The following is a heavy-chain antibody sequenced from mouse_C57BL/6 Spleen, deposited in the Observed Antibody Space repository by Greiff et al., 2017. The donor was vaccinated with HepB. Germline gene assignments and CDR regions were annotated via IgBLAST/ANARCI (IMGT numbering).Heavy chain of an antibody. CDR3: ARSILYDYYAMDY. V-gene: IGHV1-53*01. D-gene: IGHD1-1*01. J-gene: IGHJ4*01. CDR2: INPSNGGT. CDR1: GYTFTSYW. Sequence: QVQLQQSGTELVKPGASVKLSCKASGYTFTSYWMHWVKQRPGQGLEWIGNINPSNGGTNYNEKFKSKATLTVDKSSSTAYMQLSSLTSEDSAVYYCARSILYDYYAMDYWGQGTSVTVSS.